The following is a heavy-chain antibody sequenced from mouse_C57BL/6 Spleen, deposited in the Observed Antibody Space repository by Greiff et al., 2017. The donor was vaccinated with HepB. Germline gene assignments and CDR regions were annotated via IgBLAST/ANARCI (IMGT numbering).Heavy chain of an antibody. CDR3: ARGGRLYYYGSGRYFDY. J-gene: IGHJ2*01. Sequence: VQLQQSGPELVKPGASVKISCKASGYTFTDYYMNWVKQSHGKSLEWIGDINPNNGGTSYNQKFKGKATLTVDKSSSTAYMELRSLTSEDSAVYYGARGGRLYYYGSGRYFDYWGQGTTLTVSS. V-gene: IGHV1-26*01. CDR2: INPNNGGT. CDR1: GYTFTDYY. D-gene: IGHD1-1*01.